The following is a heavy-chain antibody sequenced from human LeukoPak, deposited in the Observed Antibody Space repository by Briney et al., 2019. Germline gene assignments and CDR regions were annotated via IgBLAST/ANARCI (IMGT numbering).Heavy chain of an antibody. CDR1: GYTFTGYY. CDR3: ARDKRGGSWDP. Sequence: GASVKVSCKASGYTFTGYYMHWVRQAPGQGLEWMGWISAYNGNTNYAQKLQGRVTMTTDTSTSTAYMELRSLRSDDTAVYYCARDKRGGSWDPWGQGTLVTVSS. V-gene: IGHV1-18*04. D-gene: IGHD3-10*01. J-gene: IGHJ5*02. CDR2: ISAYNGNT.